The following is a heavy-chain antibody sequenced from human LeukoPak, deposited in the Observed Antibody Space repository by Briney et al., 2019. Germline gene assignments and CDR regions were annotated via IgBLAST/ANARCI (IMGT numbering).Heavy chain of an antibody. CDR3: AREGYYYDSSGYP. V-gene: IGHV4-34*01. Sequence: GSLRLSCAASGFTFKNVWMNWVRQAPGKGLEWIGEINHSGSTNYNPSLKSRVTISVDTSKNQFSLKLSSVTAADTAVYYCAREGYYYDSSGYPWGQGTLVTVSS. J-gene: IGHJ5*02. D-gene: IGHD3-22*01. CDR1: GFTFKNVW. CDR2: INHSGST.